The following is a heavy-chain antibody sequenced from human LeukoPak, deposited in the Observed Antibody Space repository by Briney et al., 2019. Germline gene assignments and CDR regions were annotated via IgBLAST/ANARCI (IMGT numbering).Heavy chain of an antibody. CDR1: GYTFTSYG. Sequence: ASVKVSCKASGYTFTSYGISWVRQAPGQGLEWMAWISAYNGNTNYAQKFQGRVTMIRDTSTSTVYMELSSLRSEDTAVYFCARASGMGLTSFDYWGQGTLVTVSS. V-gene: IGHV1-18*01. J-gene: IGHJ4*02. CDR3: ARASGMGLTSFDY. D-gene: IGHD3-10*01. CDR2: ISAYNGNT.